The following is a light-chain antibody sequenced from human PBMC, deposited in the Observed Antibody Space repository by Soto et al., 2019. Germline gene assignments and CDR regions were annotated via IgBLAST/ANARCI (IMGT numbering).Light chain of an antibody. CDR2: EVT. CDR3: SSYTTSSTYV. CDR1: SSDVGYYNY. J-gene: IGLJ1*01. V-gene: IGLV2-14*01. Sequence: QSALTQPAPMSGSPGQSITISCTGASSDVGYYNYVSWFQQHPGKAPKLIISEVTNRPSGVSTRFSGSKSGNTASLTISGLQAEDEAHYYCSSYTTSSTYVFGTGTKVTVL.